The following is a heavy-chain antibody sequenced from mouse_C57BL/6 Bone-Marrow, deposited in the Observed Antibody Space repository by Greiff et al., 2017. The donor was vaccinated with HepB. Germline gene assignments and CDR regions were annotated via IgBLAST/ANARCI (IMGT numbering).Heavy chain of an antibody. V-gene: IGHV1-4*01. CDR1: GYTFTSYT. D-gene: IGHD1-1*01. Sequence: LVESGAELARPGASVKMSCKASGYTFTSYTMHWVKQRPGQGLEWIGYINPSSGYTKYNQKFKDKATLTADKSSSTAYMQLSSLTSEDSAVYYCGYGSSYDAMDYWGQGTSVTVSS. CDR2: INPSSGYT. J-gene: IGHJ4*01. CDR3: GYGSSYDAMDY.